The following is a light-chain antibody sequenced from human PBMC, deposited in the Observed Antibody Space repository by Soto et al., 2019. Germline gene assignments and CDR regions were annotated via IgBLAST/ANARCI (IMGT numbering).Light chain of an antibody. CDR2: GAS. V-gene: IGKV3-20*01. J-gene: IGKJ1*01. CDR1: QSVSSSY. CDR3: QQYGSSPWT. Sequence: EIVLTQSPGTRSLSPFEIATLSCRASQSVSSSYLAWYQQKPGQAPRLLIYGASSRATGIPDRFSGSGSGTDFTLTISRLEPEDFAVYYCQQYGSSPWTFGQGTKVDIK.